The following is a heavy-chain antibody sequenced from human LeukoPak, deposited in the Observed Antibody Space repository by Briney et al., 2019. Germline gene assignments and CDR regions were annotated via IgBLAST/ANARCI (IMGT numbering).Heavy chain of an antibody. Sequence: SETLSLTCTVSGGCISSYYWSWLRQPPGKGLEWIGYIYYSGSTNYNPSLKSRVTISVDTSKNQFSLKLSSVTAADTAVYYCARESTIAVAGTSHFDYWGQGTLVTVSS. J-gene: IGHJ4*02. CDR3: ARESTIAVAGTSHFDY. CDR1: GGCISSYY. CDR2: IYYSGST. V-gene: IGHV4-59*01. D-gene: IGHD6-19*01.